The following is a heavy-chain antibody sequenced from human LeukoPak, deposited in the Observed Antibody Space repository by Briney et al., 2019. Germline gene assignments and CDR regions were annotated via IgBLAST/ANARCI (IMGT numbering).Heavy chain of an antibody. J-gene: IGHJ5*02. CDR2: INHSGST. V-gene: IGHV4-34*01. D-gene: IGHD2-15*01. Sequence: SETLSLTCAVYGGSFSGYYRSWIRQPPGKGLEWIGEINHSGSTNYNPSLKSRVTISVDTSKNQFSLKLSSVTAADTAVYYCARGLGYCSGGSCLNWFDPWGQGTLVTVSS. CDR3: ARGLGYCSGGSCLNWFDP. CDR1: GGSFSGYY.